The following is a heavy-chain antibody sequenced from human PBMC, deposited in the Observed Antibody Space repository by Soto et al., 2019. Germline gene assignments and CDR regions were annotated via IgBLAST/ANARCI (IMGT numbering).Heavy chain of an antibody. CDR3: TREVQPGVRREYDY. D-gene: IGHD1-1*01. J-gene: IGHJ4*02. Sequence: EAHLVESGGGLVKPGGSLRLSCEASAFTCGSHTMNWVRQAPGKGLEWVSSIDSGGSRTFYADTVKGRFTISRDNAKNSLFLQMNSLLAEDTAVYFCTREVQPGVRREYDYWGQGTLVTVSS. V-gene: IGHV3-21*01. CDR2: IDSGGSRT. CDR1: AFTCGSHT.